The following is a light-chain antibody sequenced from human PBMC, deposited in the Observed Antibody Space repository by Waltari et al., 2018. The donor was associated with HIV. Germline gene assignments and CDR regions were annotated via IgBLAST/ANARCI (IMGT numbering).Light chain of an antibody. CDR3: SSYTSSTVV. CDR2: EVN. Sequence: QSALTQPPSVSGSPGPSVTISCTGTSSDVGSYNRVSWYQQPPGTAPNLMFYEVNNRPSGVPDRFSGSKSGNTASLTISGLQAEDEADYYCSSYTSSTVVFGGGTKLTVL. V-gene: IGLV2-18*02. J-gene: IGLJ2*01. CDR1: SSDVGSYNR.